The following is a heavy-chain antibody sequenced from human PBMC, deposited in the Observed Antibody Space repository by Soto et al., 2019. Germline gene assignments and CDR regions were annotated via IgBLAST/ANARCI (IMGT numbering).Heavy chain of an antibody. CDR3: ARGRWELLGYYYYGMDV. J-gene: IGHJ6*02. CDR1: GYTFTSYG. V-gene: IGHV1-18*01. Sequence: QVQLVQSGAEVKKPGASVKVSCKASGYTFTSYGISWVRQAPGQGLEWMGWISAYNGNTNYAQKLQGRVTMTTATPTSTAYMELRSLRSDDTAVYYCARGRWELLGYYYYGMDVWGQGTTVTVSS. CDR2: ISAYNGNT. D-gene: IGHD1-26*01.